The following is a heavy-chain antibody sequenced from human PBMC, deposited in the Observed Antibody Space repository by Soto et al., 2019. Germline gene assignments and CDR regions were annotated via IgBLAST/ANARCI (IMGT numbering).Heavy chain of an antibody. Sequence: SETLSLTCTVSGGSISSSSYYWGWIRQPPGKGLEWIGSIYYSGSTYYNPSLKSRVTISVDTSKNQFSLKLSSVTTADTAVYYCARSVSGYDVYYYYYYMDVWGKGTTVTVSS. CDR3: ARSVSGYDVYYYYYYMDV. V-gene: IGHV4-39*01. D-gene: IGHD5-12*01. CDR2: IYYSGST. CDR1: GGSISSSSYY. J-gene: IGHJ6*03.